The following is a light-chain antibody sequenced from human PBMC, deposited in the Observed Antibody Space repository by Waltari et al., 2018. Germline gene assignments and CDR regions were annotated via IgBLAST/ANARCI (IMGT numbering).Light chain of an antibody. CDR3: QQGTNWFT. CDR1: QSVGEN. V-gene: IGKV3D-15*01. J-gene: IGKJ2*01. Sequence: EIVMTQSPATLSLSAGEKATLSCRTSQSVGENLAWYQMRPGQVPRLLIYAASTRATGTPDRFSGSGSGTDFTLTINSLESEDVAVYFCQQGTNWFTFGQGTRVEIK. CDR2: AAS.